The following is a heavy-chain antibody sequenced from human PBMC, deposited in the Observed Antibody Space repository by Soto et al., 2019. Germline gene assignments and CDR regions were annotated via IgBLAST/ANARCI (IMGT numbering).Heavy chain of an antibody. CDR1: GGTFSSYA. V-gene: IGHV1-69*13. CDR2: IIPIFGTA. CDR3: ARDGYIAVAGTRDYYGMDV. D-gene: IGHD6-19*01. J-gene: IGHJ6*02. Sequence: ASVKVSCKASGGTFSSYAISWVRQAPGQGLEWMGGIIPIFGTANYAQKFQGRVTITADESTSTAYMELSSLRSEDTAVYYCARDGYIAVAGTRDYYGMDVWGQGTTVTVSS.